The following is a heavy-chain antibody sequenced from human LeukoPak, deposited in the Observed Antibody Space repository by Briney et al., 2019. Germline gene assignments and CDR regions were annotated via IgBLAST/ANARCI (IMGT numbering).Heavy chain of an antibody. CDR2: IYSGGST. D-gene: IGHD3-3*01. CDR3: AKSLAIFGVVTPFDY. J-gene: IGHJ4*02. Sequence: GGSLRLSCAASGFTFSSNYMSWVRQALGKGLEWVSVIYSGGSTYYADSVKGRFTISRDNSKNTLYLQMNSLRAEDTAVYYCAKSLAIFGVVTPFDYWGQGTLVTVSS. CDR1: GFTFSSNY. V-gene: IGHV3-53*01.